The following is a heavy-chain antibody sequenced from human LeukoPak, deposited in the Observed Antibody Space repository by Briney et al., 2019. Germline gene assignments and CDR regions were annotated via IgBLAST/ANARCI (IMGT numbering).Heavy chain of an antibody. J-gene: IGHJ4*02. D-gene: IGHD3-10*01. Sequence: SVKVSCKASGGTFSSYAISWVRQAPGQGLEWMGRIIPIFGTANYAQKFQGRVTITTDESTSTAYMELSSLRSEDTAVYYCASNPYYYGSGSYYFLDYWRQGTLVTVSS. V-gene: IGHV1-69*05. CDR3: ASNPYYYGSGSYYFLDY. CDR2: IIPIFGTA. CDR1: GGTFSSYA.